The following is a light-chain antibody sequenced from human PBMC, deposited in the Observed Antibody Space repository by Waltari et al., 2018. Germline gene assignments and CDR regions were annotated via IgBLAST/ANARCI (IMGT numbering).Light chain of an antibody. CDR2: DAS. CDR3: QMYVRLPVT. CDR1: QSVCRA. V-gene: IGKV3-20*01. Sequence: SCRARQSVCRALAWYQQKPGQAPRLLIYDASSRATGISDKFSGSGSGTDFSLTISRVEPEDFAVYFCQMYVRLPVTFGQGTKVEVK. J-gene: IGKJ1*01.